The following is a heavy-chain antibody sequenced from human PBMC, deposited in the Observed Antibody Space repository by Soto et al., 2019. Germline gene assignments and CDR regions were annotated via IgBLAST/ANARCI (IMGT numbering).Heavy chain of an antibody. Sequence: SETLSLTCAVYGGSFSGYYWSWIRQPPGKGLEWIGEINHSGSTNYNPSLKSRVTISVDTSKNQFSLKLSSVTAADTAVYYCARGPYDHYGSGSYPFDYLGQGNLVTSPQ. CDR1: GGSFSGYY. V-gene: IGHV4-34*01. CDR2: INHSGST. CDR3: ARGPYDHYGSGSYPFDY. D-gene: IGHD3-10*01. J-gene: IGHJ4*02.